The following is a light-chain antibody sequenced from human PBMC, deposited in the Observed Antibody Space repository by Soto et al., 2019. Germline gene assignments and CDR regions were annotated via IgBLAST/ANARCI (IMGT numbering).Light chain of an antibody. J-gene: IGKJ1*01. CDR3: QQYDSYPWT. CDR1: QSVNTW. CDR2: RAS. Sequence: DIQMTQSPSALSASIGDRVTITCRASQSVNTWLAWYQQKPGKAPKILIYRASTLQGGVPSRFGGSGSGTDFTLTINSLQPDDFATYYCQQYDSYPWTFGQGTKVEIK. V-gene: IGKV1-5*03.